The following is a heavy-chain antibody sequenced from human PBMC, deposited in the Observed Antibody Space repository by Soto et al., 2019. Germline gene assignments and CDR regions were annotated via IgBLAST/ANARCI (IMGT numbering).Heavy chain of an antibody. CDR2: IYYSGST. CDR3: ARDGSDSSSSRNWFDP. CDR1: GGSISSGGYY. J-gene: IGHJ5*02. V-gene: IGHV4-31*03. Sequence: QVQLQESGPGLVKPSQTLSLTCTVSGGSISSGGYYWSWIRQHPGKGLEWIGYIYYSGSTYYNPSLKSRVTRSVDTSKNQFSLKLSSVTAADTAVYYCARDGSDSSSSRNWFDPWGQGTLVTVSS. D-gene: IGHD6-6*01.